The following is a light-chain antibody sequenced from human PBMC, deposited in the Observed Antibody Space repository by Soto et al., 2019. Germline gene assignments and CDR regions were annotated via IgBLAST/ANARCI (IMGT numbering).Light chain of an antibody. V-gene: IGLV3-21*02. CDR1: NMASKS. J-gene: IGLJ1*01. Sequence: SYELTQPPSVSVAPVQTARVPCGENNMASKSVHWYQQQPRQATEVVVYADGDRPSGIHERFSGSKSDKTATLTIRRVEAGDEADYYCQVWDSSSDHHYIFGTGTKVTVL. CDR2: ADG. CDR3: QVWDSSSDHHYI.